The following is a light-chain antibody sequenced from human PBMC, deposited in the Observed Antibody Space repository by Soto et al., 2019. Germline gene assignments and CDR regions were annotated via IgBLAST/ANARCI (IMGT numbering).Light chain of an antibody. J-gene: IGLJ1*01. Sequence: QSALTQPASVSGSPGQSITTSCTGTSADVGSYDLVSWYQQLPGKAPKLMIYEGSKRPSGVSYRFSGSKSGNTASLTVSGLQAEDEADYYCCSYAGSSTYVFGTGTKVTVL. CDR1: SADVGSYDL. V-gene: IGLV2-23*01. CDR2: EGS. CDR3: CSYAGSSTYV.